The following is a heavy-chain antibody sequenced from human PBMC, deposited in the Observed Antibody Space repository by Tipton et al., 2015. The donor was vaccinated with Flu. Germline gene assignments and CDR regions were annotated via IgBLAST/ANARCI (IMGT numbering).Heavy chain of an antibody. CDR2: IFTSGSS. CDR3: AGRDFSNYVSEPKNWFDF. D-gene: IGHD4-11*01. J-gene: IGHJ5*01. CDR1: GGSVSSGSYY. V-gene: IGHV4-61*02. Sequence: TLSLTCTVSGGSVSSGSYYWSWIRQPAGKGLEWIGRIFTSGSSNYNPSLKSRVTISVETSKNQFSLKLSSVTAADTAVYYCAGRDFSNYVSEPKNWFDFWGQGTLVTVSS.